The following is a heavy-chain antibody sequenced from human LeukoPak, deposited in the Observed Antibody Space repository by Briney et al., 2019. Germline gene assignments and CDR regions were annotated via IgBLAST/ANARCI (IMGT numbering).Heavy chain of an antibody. CDR2: IYYSGST. Sequence: SSETLSLTCTVSGGSINRPTYYWSWIRQPPGKGLEWIGYIYYSGSTNYNPSLKSRVTISVDTSKNQFSLKLSSVTAADTAVYYCARGTMVRGVIFDYWGQGTLVTVSS. CDR3: ARGTMVRGVIFDY. J-gene: IGHJ4*02. CDR1: GGSINRPTYY. D-gene: IGHD3-10*01. V-gene: IGHV4-61*01.